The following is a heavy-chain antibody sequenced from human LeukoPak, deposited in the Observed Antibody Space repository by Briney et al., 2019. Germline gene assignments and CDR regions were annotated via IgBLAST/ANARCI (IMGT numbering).Heavy chain of an antibody. CDR3: ARQGAVGATGLDF. Sequence: SETLSLTCSVSGDSISGISYYWGWIRQPPGKGLEWIGKIYYSGSSYNNPSLESRVVISLDTSRNQFSLKLTSVTATDTAVYYCARQGAVGATGLDFWGQGILVTVSS. CDR1: GDSISGISYY. V-gene: IGHV4-39*01. CDR2: IYYSGSS. J-gene: IGHJ4*02. D-gene: IGHD1-26*01.